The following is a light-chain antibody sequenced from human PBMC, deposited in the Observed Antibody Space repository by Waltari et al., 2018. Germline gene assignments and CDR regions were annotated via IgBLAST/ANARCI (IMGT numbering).Light chain of an antibody. CDR2: DVN. V-gene: IGLV2-14*01. Sequence: QSALTQPASVSGSPGQSITIACTGTSSDVVACKYVSGYQQHPVKVPTVMIYDVNRRPSCVSNRFSGSKSGNTASLTISGLQSEDEADYYCSSFTSRRTLVFGGGTKLTVL. CDR3: SSFTSRRTLV. J-gene: IGLJ2*01. CDR1: SSDVVACKY.